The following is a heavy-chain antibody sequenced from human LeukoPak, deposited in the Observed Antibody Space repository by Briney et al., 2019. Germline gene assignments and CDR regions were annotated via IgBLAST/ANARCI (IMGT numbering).Heavy chain of an antibody. Sequence: ASVKVSCKASGYTFSGYYMHWVRQAPGQGLEWVGWINPNSGGTNYAQKFQGRVTMTRDTSISTAYMELSGLLSGDTAVYYCARGKTMVYCGGDCYRFDNWGQGTLVTVSS. V-gene: IGHV1-2*02. CDR3: ARGKTMVYCGGDCYRFDN. D-gene: IGHD2-21*02. J-gene: IGHJ4*02. CDR2: INPNSGGT. CDR1: GYTFSGYY.